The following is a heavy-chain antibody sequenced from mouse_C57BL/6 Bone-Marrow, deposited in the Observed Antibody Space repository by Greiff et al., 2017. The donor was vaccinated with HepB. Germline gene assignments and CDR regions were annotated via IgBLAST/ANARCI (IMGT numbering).Heavy chain of an antibody. CDR2: IHPNSGST. D-gene: IGHD3-2*02. CDR1: GYTFTSYW. CDR3: AVDSSGSYYAMDY. V-gene: IGHV1-64*01. J-gene: IGHJ4*01. Sequence: QVQLQQPGAELVKPGASVKLSCKASGYTFTSYWMHWVKLRPGQGLEWIGMIHPNSGSTNYNEKFKSKATLTVDKSSSTAYMQLSSLTSEDSAVYYCAVDSSGSYYAMDYWGQGTSVTVSS.